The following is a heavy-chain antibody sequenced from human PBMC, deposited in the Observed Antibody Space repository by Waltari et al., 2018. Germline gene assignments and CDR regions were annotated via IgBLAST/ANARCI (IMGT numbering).Heavy chain of an antibody. J-gene: IGHJ4*02. Sequence: EVQLVESGGGLVQPGRSLRLSCAASGFTFDDYAMHWVRQAQGKGLEWVSGISWNSGSIGYADSVKDRFTISRDNAKNSLYLQMNSLRAEDTALYYCAKDNKYKVAAAGIDYWGQGTLVTVSS. CDR3: AKDNKYKVAAAGIDY. CDR2: ISWNSGSI. V-gene: IGHV3-9*01. CDR1: GFTFDDYA. D-gene: IGHD6-13*01.